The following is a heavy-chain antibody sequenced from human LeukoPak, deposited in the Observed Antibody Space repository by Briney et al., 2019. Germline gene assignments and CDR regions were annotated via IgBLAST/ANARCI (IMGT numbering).Heavy chain of an antibody. CDR3: ARVLYGSRVNVIDS. CDR1: GFTFSNYW. Sequence: PGGSLTLSCAASGFTFSNYWINWVRQGQRTGLELGANMNEYGSEKYYVDSVRGRFTISRDNAENSLFLHMNSLRVEDTAVYRCARVLYGSRVNVIDSWGPGTLVTVSS. J-gene: IGHJ4*02. V-gene: IGHV3-7*01. CDR2: MNEYGSEK. D-gene: IGHD2-2*01.